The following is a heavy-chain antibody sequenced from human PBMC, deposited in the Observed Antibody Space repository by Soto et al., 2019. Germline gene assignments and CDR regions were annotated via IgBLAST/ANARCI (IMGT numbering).Heavy chain of an antibody. CDR2: ISSSSSYI. Sequence: EVQLVESGGGLVKPGGSLRLSCAASGFTFSSYSMNWVRQAPGKGLEWVSSISSSSSYIYYADSVKGRFTISRDNAKNSLYLQMNSLRAEDTAVYYCARVVGPTSAAAGTRYSSYNDYWGQGTLVTVSS. CDR1: GFTFSSYS. V-gene: IGHV3-21*01. CDR3: ARVVGPTSAAAGTRYSSYNDY. J-gene: IGHJ4*02. D-gene: IGHD6-13*01.